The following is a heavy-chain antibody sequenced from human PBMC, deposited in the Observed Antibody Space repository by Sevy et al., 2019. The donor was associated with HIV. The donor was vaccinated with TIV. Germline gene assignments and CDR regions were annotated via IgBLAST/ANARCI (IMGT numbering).Heavy chain of an antibody. CDR3: ARGPDRAYDFYY. CDR2: INANSGGT. CDR1: GYTFSGYY. J-gene: IGHJ4*02. D-gene: IGHD5-12*01. Sequence: ASVKVSCKASGYTFSGYYMHWVRQAPGQGLEWMGRINANSGGTNYAQKFQGRVTMARDTSISTANMELSRLRSDDTAVYYCARGPDRAYDFYYWGQGTLVTVSS. V-gene: IGHV1-2*06.